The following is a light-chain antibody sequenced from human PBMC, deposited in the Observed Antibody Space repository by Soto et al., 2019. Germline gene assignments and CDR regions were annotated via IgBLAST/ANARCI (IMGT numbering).Light chain of an antibody. Sequence: QSVLTQPASVSGSPGQSITISCTGTSSDIGAYDYVSWYRHQAGKAPKLIFYGVHNQASGVSNRFSASKSGNTASLTISGLQAEDEADYYCVSYRSSDTLVFGGGTKLTVL. CDR3: VSYRSSDTLV. CDR1: SSDIGAYDY. J-gene: IGLJ2*01. CDR2: GVH. V-gene: IGLV2-14*03.